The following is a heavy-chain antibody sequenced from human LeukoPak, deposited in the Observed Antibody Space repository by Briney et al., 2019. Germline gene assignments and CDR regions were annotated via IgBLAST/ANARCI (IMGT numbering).Heavy chain of an antibody. CDR3: ATELRWKDH. J-gene: IGHJ4*02. CDR1: GGTFSSYA. CDR2: MKPNSGNT. Sequence: ASVKVSCKASGGTFSSYAISWVRQAPGQGLEWMGHMKPNSGNTGYAQKLQGRVTMTRDTSISTAYMELSSLTSEDTAVYYCATELRWKDHWGQGTLVTVSS. V-gene: IGHV1-8*02. D-gene: IGHD4-23*01.